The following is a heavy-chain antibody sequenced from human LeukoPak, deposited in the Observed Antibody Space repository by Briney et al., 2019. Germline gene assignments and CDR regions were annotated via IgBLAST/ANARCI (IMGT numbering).Heavy chain of an antibody. CDR1: GGSTSSYY. CDR3: ARLGSSSLDI. V-gene: IGHV4-59*08. Sequence: SETLSLTCTVSGGSTSSYYWSWIRQPPGKGLEWIGYIYYSGSTNYNPSLKSRVTISVDTSKNQFSLKLSSVTAADTAVYYCARLGSSSLDIWGQGTMVTVSS. J-gene: IGHJ3*02. D-gene: IGHD6-13*01. CDR2: IYYSGST.